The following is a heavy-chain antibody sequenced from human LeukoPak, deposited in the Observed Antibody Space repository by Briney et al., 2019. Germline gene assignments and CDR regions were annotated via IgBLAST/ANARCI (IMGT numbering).Heavy chain of an antibody. CDR2: INPNSGGT. Sequence: ASVKVSCKASGYTFTGYYMHWVRQAPGQGLEWMGRINPNSGGTNYAQKSQGRVTMTRDTSISTAYMELSRLRSDDTAVYYCATLLDYDILTGYYNWFDPWGQGTLVTVSS. D-gene: IGHD3-9*01. J-gene: IGHJ5*02. V-gene: IGHV1-2*06. CDR3: ATLLDYDILTGYYNWFDP. CDR1: GYTFTGYY.